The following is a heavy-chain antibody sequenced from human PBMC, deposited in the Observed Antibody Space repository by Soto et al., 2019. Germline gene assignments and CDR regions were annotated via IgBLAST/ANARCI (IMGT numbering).Heavy chain of an antibody. D-gene: IGHD2-2*01. CDR3: ARDPAHCSSTSCYYYYYYGMDV. J-gene: IGHJ6*02. V-gene: IGHV3-11*01. CDR1: GFTFSDYY. Sequence: QVQLVESGGGLVKPGGSLRLSCAASGFTFSDYYMSWIRQAPGKGLEWVSYISSSGSTIYYADSVKGRFTISRDNAKNSLYLQMNSLRAEDTAVYYCARDPAHCSSTSCYYYYYYGMDVWGQGTTVTVSS. CDR2: ISSSGSTI.